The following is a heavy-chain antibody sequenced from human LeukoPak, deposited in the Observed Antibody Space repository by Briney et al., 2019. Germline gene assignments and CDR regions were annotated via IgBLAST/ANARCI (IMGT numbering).Heavy chain of an antibody. J-gene: IGHJ4*02. CDR2: IKQDGSEK. Sequence: GGSLRLSCAASGFTFSSYWMSWVRQAPGKGLEWVANIKQDGSEKYYVDSVKGRFTISRVNAKNSLYLQMNSLRAEDTAVYYCASDRDYYDSSGYLFDYWGQGTLVTVSS. CDR1: GFTFSSYW. V-gene: IGHV3-7*01. CDR3: ASDRDYYDSSGYLFDY. D-gene: IGHD3-22*01.